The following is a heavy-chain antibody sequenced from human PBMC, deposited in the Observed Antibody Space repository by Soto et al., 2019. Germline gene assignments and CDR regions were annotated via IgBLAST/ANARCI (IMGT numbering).Heavy chain of an antibody. CDR1: GGSISSSNW. CDR3: ARVAAAGTSSRTPFDY. CDR2: IYHSGST. Sequence: QVQLQESGPGLVKPSGTLSLTCAVSGGSISSSNWWSWVRQPPGKGLEWIGEIYHSGSTNYNPSLNSRVTISVDKSKNQFSLKLGSVTAADTAVYYCARVAAAGTSSRTPFDYWGQGTLVTVSS. V-gene: IGHV4-4*02. D-gene: IGHD6-13*01. J-gene: IGHJ4*02.